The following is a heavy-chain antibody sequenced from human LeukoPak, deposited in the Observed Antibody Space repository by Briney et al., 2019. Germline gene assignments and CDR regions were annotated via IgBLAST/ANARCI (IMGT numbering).Heavy chain of an antibody. J-gene: IGHJ5*02. V-gene: IGHV1-2*02. CDR2: VNPNSGGT. CDR3: ARQGYCSSTSCRNWFDP. D-gene: IGHD2-2*01. CDR1: GYTFTGYY. Sequence: ASVKISCKASGYTFTGYYMHWVRQAPGQGLEWMGWVNPNSGGTNYPQKFQGRVTITRDTSISTAYMELSRLRSDDTAVYYCARQGYCSSTSCRNWFDPWGQGTLVTVSS.